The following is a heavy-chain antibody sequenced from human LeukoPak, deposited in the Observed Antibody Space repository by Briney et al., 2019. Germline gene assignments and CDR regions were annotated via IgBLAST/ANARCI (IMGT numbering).Heavy chain of an antibody. CDR2: IYYSGST. V-gene: IGHV4-61*05. CDR3: ARSSEGRYYYDSSGYSYYYYYMDV. D-gene: IGHD3-22*01. Sequence: SETLSLTCTVSGGSISSSTYSWGWIRQPPGKGLEWIGYIYYSGSTNYNPSLKSRVTISVDTSKNQFSLKLNSVTAADTAVYYCARSSEGRYYYDSSGYSYYYYYMDVWGKGTTVTISS. J-gene: IGHJ6*03. CDR1: GGSISSSTYS.